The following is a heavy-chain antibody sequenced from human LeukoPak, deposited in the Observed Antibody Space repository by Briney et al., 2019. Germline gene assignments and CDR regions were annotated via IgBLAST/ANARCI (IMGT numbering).Heavy chain of an antibody. J-gene: IGHJ4*02. CDR1: GFTFTNAW. D-gene: IGHD5-18*01. CDR2: IKSKTDGGTT. V-gene: IGHV3-15*01. Sequence: GGSLRLSCAASGFTFTNAWMSWVRPLPGNGLEWVGRIKSKTDGGTTDYAAPVKARFTISRDDSKNTLYLQMNSLKTEDTAVYYCTTGYSYGYVGYWGQGTLVTVSS. CDR3: TTGYSYGYVGY.